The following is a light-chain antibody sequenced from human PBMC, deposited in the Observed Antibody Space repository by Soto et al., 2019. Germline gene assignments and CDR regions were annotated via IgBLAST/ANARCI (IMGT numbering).Light chain of an antibody. CDR3: AAWDDSLNGLV. J-gene: IGLJ2*01. CDR1: SATVGSNP. V-gene: IGLV1-44*01. CDR2: SND. Sequence: QSVLTQPPSTSGTPGQRVTISFSGSSATVGSNPVNWYQQFLGTAPKLLIYSNDQRPSGVPDRFSGSKSGTSASLAITGLQSEDEGEYYCAAWDDSLNGLVFGGGTKVTVL.